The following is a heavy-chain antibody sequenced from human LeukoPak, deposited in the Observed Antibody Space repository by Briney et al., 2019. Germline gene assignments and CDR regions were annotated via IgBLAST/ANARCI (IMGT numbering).Heavy chain of an antibody. CDR3: ARDDGRWLHDAFDI. Sequence: ASVKVSCKASGYTFTGYYMHWVRQAPGQGLEWMGWINPNSGGTNYAQKFQGRVTMTRDTCISTAYMELSRLRSDDTAVYYCARDDGRWLHDAFDIWGQGTMVTVSS. CDR1: GYTFTGYY. J-gene: IGHJ3*02. CDR2: INPNSGGT. V-gene: IGHV1-2*02. D-gene: IGHD5-24*01.